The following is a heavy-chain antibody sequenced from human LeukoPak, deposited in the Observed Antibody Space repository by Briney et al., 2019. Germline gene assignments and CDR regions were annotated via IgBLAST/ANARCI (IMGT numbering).Heavy chain of an antibody. V-gene: IGHV4-38-2*02. CDR2: IYHSGST. Sequence: SETLSLTCTVSGYSISSGYYWGWIRQPPGKGLEWIGSIYHSGSTYYNPSLKSRVTISVDTSKNQFSLKLSSVTAADTAVYYCARVLVNFDWLFDRNWFDPWGQGTLVTVSS. J-gene: IGHJ5*02. CDR3: ARVLVNFDWLFDRNWFDP. D-gene: IGHD3-9*01. CDR1: GYSISSGYY.